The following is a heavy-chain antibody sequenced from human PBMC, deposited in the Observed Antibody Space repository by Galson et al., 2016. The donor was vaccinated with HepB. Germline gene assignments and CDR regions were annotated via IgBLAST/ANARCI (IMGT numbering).Heavy chain of an antibody. V-gene: IGHV4-4*02. CDR1: GASISSANW. Sequence: SETLSLTCDVSGASISSANWWSWVRQPPGKGLEWIGEVFHSGITNYSPSLKNRVTISVDKSKNQFSLQLSSVTAADTAMYYCARGKYSAWLRGMEVWGQGTTVTVSS. D-gene: IGHD3-22*01. CDR2: VFHSGIT. CDR3: ARGKYSAWLRGMEV. J-gene: IGHJ6*02.